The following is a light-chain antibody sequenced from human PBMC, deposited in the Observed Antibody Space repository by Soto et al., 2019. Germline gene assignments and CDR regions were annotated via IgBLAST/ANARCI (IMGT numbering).Light chain of an antibody. CDR2: EVA. Sequence: QSVLTQPPSASGSPGQSVTISCTGTSSDVGDYNYVSWYQQHPGKAPKLVIYEVAKRPSGVPDRFSGSKSGNTASLVVSGLQTEDEADYFCSSYARSNNGVVFGGGTKLTVL. CDR1: SSDVGDYNY. V-gene: IGLV2-8*01. J-gene: IGLJ2*01. CDR3: SSYARSNNGVV.